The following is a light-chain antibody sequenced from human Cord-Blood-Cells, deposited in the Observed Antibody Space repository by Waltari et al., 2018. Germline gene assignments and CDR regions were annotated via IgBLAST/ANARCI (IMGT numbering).Light chain of an antibody. V-gene: IGLV2-23*02. CDR1: SRDVGSYNL. CDR3: CSYAGSSTFV. J-gene: IGLJ1*01. CDR2: EVS. Sequence: QSALTQPASVSGSPGQSITLSCTGTSRDVGSYNLVSWDQQHPGKAPKLMIYEVSKRPSGVSNRFSGSKSGNTASLTISGLQAEDEADYYCCSYAGSSTFVFGTGTKVTVL.